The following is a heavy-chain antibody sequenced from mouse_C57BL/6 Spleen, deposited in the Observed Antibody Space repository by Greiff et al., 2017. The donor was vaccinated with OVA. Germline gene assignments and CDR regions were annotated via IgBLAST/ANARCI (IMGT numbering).Heavy chain of an antibody. J-gene: IGHJ1*03. V-gene: IGHV1-26*01. CDR2: INPNNGGT. CDR1: GYTFTDYY. D-gene: IGHD2-4*01. Sequence: EVQLQQSGPELVKPGASVKISCKASGYTFTDYYMNWVKQSHGKSLEWIGDINPNNGGTSYNQKFKGKATLTVDKSSSTAYMELRSLTSACSAVYYCARMFDYPYWYFDVWGTGTTVTVSS. CDR3: ARMFDYPYWYFDV.